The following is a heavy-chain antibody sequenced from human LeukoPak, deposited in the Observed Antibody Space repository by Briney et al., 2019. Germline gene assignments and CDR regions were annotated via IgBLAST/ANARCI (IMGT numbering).Heavy chain of an antibody. CDR3: AKGGGELGSGSLDY. V-gene: IGHV3-74*01. Sequence: GGSLRLSCAASGFTFSSYWMHWVRQAPGKGLVWVSRINTDGSSTSYADSVKGRFTISRDNAKNTLYLQMNSLTTEDTAVYYCAKGGGELGSGSLDYWGQGTLVTVSS. CDR1: GFTFSSYW. D-gene: IGHD3-10*01. J-gene: IGHJ4*02. CDR2: INTDGSST.